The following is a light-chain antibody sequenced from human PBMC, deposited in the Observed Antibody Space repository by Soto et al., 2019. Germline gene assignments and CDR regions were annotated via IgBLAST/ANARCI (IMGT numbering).Light chain of an antibody. V-gene: IGKV3-15*01. CDR3: QQRSNWPPIT. J-gene: IGKJ5*01. CDR1: QTVGSN. CDR2: GAS. Sequence: EIVMTQSPATLSVSPGERATLSCRASQTVGSNLAWYRQKPGQAPRLLIYGASTRATGIPARFSGSGSGTDFTLTISSLEPEDFAVYYCQQRSNWPPITFGQGTRLEI.